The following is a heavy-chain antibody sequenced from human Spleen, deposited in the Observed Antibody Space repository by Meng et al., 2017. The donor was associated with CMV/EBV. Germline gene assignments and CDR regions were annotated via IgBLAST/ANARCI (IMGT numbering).Heavy chain of an antibody. CDR1: GTFSSYT. CDR2: IIPILGIA. CDR3: ARGYCSSTSCYTGRFDP. V-gene: IGHV1-69*02. Sequence: GTFSSYTISWVRQAPGQGLEWMGRIIPILGIANYAQKFRGRVTITADKSTSTAYMELSSLRSEDTAVYYCARGYCSSTSCYTGRFDPWGQGTLVTVSS. J-gene: IGHJ5*02. D-gene: IGHD2-2*02.